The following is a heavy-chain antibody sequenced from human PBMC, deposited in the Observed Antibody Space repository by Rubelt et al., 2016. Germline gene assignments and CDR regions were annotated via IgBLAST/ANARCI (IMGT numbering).Heavy chain of an antibody. CDR2: IRSKAYGGTT. Sequence: LVESGGGLVQPGRSLRLSCTASGFTFGDYAMSWVRQAPGKGLEWVGFIRSKAYGGTTEFAASVKGRFSVSRDDSKTIAYLQMNSLKTEDTAMYYCTRDFRFSFDYWGQGTLVTVSS. CDR3: TRDFRFSFDY. J-gene: IGHJ4*02. CDR1: GFTFGDYA. V-gene: IGHV3-49*04.